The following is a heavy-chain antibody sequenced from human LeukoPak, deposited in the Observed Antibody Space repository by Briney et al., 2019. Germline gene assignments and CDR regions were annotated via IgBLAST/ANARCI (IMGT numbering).Heavy chain of an antibody. V-gene: IGHV3-7*05. CDR2: IKLDGSEK. Sequence: GGSLRLSCAASGFTFSSYWMTWVRQAPGKGLEWVANIKLDGSEKNYVDSVRGRFTISRDNAKNSLYLQMKSLRAEDTAVYYCARDYSSSGWPIGLWGQGTLVTVSS. D-gene: IGHD6-19*01. CDR3: ARDYSSSGWPIGL. J-gene: IGHJ4*02. CDR1: GFTFSSYW.